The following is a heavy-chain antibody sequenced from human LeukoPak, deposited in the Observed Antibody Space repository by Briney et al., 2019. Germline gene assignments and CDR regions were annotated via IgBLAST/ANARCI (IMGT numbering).Heavy chain of an antibody. D-gene: IGHD1-1*01. Sequence: GGSLRLSCVASGSTISGYAMHWVRQAPGKGLEWVAVIWYDGSEKYYGDSVKGRFTISRDNSKNTLYLQMNSLRAEDTAVYYCAKTVHWNYLDYWGQGNLVTVSS. CDR1: GSTISGYA. CDR2: IWYDGSEK. V-gene: IGHV3-33*06. CDR3: AKTVHWNYLDY. J-gene: IGHJ4*02.